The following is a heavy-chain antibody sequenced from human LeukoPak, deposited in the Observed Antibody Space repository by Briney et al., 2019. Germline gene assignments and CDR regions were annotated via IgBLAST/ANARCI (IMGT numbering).Heavy chain of an antibody. V-gene: IGHV1-2*02. D-gene: IGHD3-16*01. CDR3: ARVRYRLAETYIDY. CDR1: GDTFIGYY. Sequence: GASVKVSCKTSGDTFIGYYMHWVRQAPGQGLEWMGWINPNSGGTKYAQKFQGRVTMTRDTSISTAYMELSRLRSDDTAVYYCARVRYRLAETYIDYWGQGTLVTVSS. CDR2: INPNSGGT. J-gene: IGHJ4*02.